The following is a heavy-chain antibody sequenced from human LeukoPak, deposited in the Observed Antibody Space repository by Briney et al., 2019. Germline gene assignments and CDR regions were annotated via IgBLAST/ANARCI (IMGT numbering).Heavy chain of an antibody. V-gene: IGHV3-30*04. D-gene: IGHD3-22*01. CDR1: GFTFSSYA. CDR3: ARVAYYYDSSGSPFDY. Sequence: GGSLRLSCAASGFTFSSYAMHWVRQAPGKGLEWVAVISYDGSNKYYADSVKGRFTISRDNSKNTLYLQMNSLRAEDTAVYYCARVAYYYDSSGSPFDYWGQGTLVTVSS. J-gene: IGHJ4*02. CDR2: ISYDGSNK.